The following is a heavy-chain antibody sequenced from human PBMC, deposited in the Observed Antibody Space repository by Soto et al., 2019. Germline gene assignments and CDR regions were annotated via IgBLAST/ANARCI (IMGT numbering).Heavy chain of an antibody. CDR3: ARSEEDSDYYYYGLDV. Sequence: QTLSLTCGISGDIFYSSSVAWNWVRQSPSRGLEWLGRAYYRSRWYSDFAVSVRGRIVINADTSKNQFSLQLKSVTPEDTAVYFCARSEEDSDYYYYGLDVWGQGTTVTVSS. V-gene: IGHV6-1*01. D-gene: IGHD2-15*01. J-gene: IGHJ6*02. CDR1: GDIFYSSSVA. CDR2: AYYRSRWYS.